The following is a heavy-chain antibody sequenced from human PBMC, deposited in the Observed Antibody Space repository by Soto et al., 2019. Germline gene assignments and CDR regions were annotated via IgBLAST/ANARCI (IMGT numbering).Heavy chain of an antibody. V-gene: IGHV4-34*01. D-gene: IGHD2-15*01. J-gene: IGHJ4*02. CDR3: ASRSYCSGGSCYSPLDY. Sequence: SETLSLTCAVYGGSFSGYYWSWIRQPPGKGLEWIGEINHSESTNYNPSLKSRVTISVDTSKNQFSLRLSSVTAADTAVYYCASRSYCSGGSCYSPLDYWGQGTLVTVSS. CDR1: GGSFSGYY. CDR2: INHSEST.